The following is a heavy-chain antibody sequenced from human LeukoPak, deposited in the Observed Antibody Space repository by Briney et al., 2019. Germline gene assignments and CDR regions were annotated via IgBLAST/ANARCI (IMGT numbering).Heavy chain of an antibody. D-gene: IGHD2-15*01. CDR2: ISSSGSAI. CDR1: GFTFSSYE. J-gene: IGHJ3*02. V-gene: IGHV3-48*03. Sequence: GGSLRLSCAASGFTFSSYEMNWVRQAPGKGLEWVSYISSSGSAIYYAESVKGRFTISRDNAKNSLYLQMNSLRVEDTAVYYCARPRIVDIWGQGTMVTVSS. CDR3: ARPRIVDI.